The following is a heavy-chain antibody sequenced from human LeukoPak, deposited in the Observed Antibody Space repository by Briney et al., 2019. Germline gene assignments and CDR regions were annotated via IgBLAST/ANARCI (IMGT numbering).Heavy chain of an antibody. CDR3: ARVKKLDRLWNDY. D-gene: IGHD6-13*01. J-gene: IGHJ4*02. Sequence: SETLSLTCAVYGGSFSGYYWSWIRQPPGKGLEWIGEINHSGRTNYNPSLKTGATISVDTSKNQFSLKLSTVTAADTAVYYCARVKKLDRLWNDYWGQGTLVTVSS. V-gene: IGHV4-34*01. CDR2: INHSGRT. CDR1: GGSFSGYY.